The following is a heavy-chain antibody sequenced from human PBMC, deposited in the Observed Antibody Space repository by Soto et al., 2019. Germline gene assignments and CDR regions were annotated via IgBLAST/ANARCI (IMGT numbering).Heavy chain of an antibody. V-gene: IGHV3-23*01. CDR3: AKGSIAYSASVDH. D-gene: IGHD5-12*01. Sequence: EVQLLESGAGLVQPGGSLRLAGAASGFSFSSYAMVWVRKAPGKGLEWVSVISARGGSSYFADSVKGRFTISRDNSMNVLSLEMNSLRAEDTATYFCAKGSIAYSASVDHWGQGTPVLVSS. CDR2: ISARGGSS. J-gene: IGHJ4*02. CDR1: GFSFSSYA.